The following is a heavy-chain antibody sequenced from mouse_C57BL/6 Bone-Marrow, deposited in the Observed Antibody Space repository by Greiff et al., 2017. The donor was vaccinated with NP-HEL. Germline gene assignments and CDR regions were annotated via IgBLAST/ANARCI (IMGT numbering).Heavy chain of an antibody. CDR1: GFTFSDYG. CDR2: ISNLAYSI. V-gene: IGHV5-15*04. Sequence: EVKLVESGGGLVQPGGSLKLSCAASGFTFSDYGMAWVRQAPRKGPEWVAFISNLAYSIYYADTVTGRFTISRENAKNTLYLEMSSLRSEDTAMYYCARHDYYGSSSWFAYWGQGTLVTVSA. J-gene: IGHJ3*01. D-gene: IGHD1-1*01. CDR3: ARHDYYGSSSWFAY.